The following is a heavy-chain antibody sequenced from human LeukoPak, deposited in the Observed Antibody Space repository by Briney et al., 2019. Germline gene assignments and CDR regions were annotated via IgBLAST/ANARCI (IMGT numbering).Heavy chain of an antibody. J-gene: IGHJ4*02. CDR2: IYYSGST. Sequence: KPSETLSLTCTVSGGSISSYYWSWIRQPPGQGLEWIGYIYYSGSTNYNPSLKSRVTISVDTSKNQFSLKLRSVTAADTAVYYCARVTGYVIEDYFDYWGQGTLVTVSS. V-gene: IGHV4-59*01. CDR3: ARVTGYVIEDYFDY. D-gene: IGHD3-22*01. CDR1: GGSISSYY.